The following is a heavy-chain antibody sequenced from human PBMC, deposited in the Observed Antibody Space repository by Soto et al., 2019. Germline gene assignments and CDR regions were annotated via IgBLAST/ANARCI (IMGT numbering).Heavy chain of an antibody. V-gene: IGHV3-49*03. CDR3: TRDESMVAAVYDY. Sequence: GGSLRLSCTASGFTFGDYAMSWFRQAPGKGLEWVGFIRSKAYGGTTEYAASVKGRFTISRDDSKSIAYLQMNSLKTEDTAVYYCTRDESMVAAVYDYWGQGTLVTVSS. J-gene: IGHJ4*02. D-gene: IGHD2-15*01. CDR1: GFTFGDYA. CDR2: IRSKAYGGTT.